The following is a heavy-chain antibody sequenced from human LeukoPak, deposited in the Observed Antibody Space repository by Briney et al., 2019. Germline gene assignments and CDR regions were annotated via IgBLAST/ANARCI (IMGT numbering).Heavy chain of an antibody. CDR2: INHSGST. CDR3: ASGPKTGTYYYYYYMDV. V-gene: IGHV4-34*01. J-gene: IGHJ6*03. Sequence: SETLSLTCAVYGGSFSGYYWSWIRQPPGKGLEWIGEINHSGSTNYNPSLKSRVTISVDTSKNQFSLKLSSVTAADTAVYYCASGPKTGTYYYYYYMDVWGKGTTVTVSS. D-gene: IGHD1-1*01. CDR1: GGSFSGYY.